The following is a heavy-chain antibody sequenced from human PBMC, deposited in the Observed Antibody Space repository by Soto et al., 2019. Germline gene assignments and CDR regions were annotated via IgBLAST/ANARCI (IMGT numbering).Heavy chain of an antibody. CDR3: VRAMRTNRELPPIYNWFDP. CDR1: GYTFTSYG. V-gene: IGHV1-18*01. CDR2: ISAYNGNT. J-gene: IGHJ5*02. Sequence: GSVKVSCKASGYTFTSYGISWVRQAPGQGLEWMGWISAYNGNTNYAQKLQGRVTMTTDTSTSTAYMELRSLRSDDTAVYYCVRAMRTNRELPPIYNWFDPWGQGTLVTVSS. D-gene: IGHD1-26*01.